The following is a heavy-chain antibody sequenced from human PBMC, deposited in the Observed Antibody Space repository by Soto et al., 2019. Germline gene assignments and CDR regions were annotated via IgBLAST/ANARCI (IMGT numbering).Heavy chain of an antibody. CDR3: TTPGVVAVTENFDY. D-gene: IGHD2-15*01. V-gene: IGHV3-73*02. CDR1: GFAFSGSV. Sequence: EVQLVESGGGLVQPGGSLKLSCAASGFAFSGSVMHWVRQAPGKGLERVGRIRSKAENYATAFAASLKGRFTISRDDSKNTAYLQMNRLKTEDTAVYYCTTPGVVAVTENFDYWGQGTLVTVSS. J-gene: IGHJ4*02. CDR2: IRSKAENYAT.